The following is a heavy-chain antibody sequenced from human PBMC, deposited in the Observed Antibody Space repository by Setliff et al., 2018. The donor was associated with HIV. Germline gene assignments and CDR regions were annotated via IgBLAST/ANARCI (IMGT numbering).Heavy chain of an antibody. Sequence: PSETLSLTCTVSGGSISSHYWSWIRQPPGKGLEWIGYIFYSGITNYNPSLKSRVTISVDTSKNQFSLKLGSVTAADTAVCHCAYGGNEDYYYYMDVWGKGTTVTVSS. D-gene: IGHD4-17*01. CDR3: AYGGNEDYYYYMDV. J-gene: IGHJ6*03. V-gene: IGHV4-59*11. CDR1: GGSISSHY. CDR2: IFYSGIT.